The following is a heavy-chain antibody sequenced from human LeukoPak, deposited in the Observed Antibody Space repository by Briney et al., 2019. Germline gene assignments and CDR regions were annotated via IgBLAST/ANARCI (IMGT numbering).Heavy chain of an antibody. D-gene: IGHD3-9*01. CDR3: ARSDILTGSILGNWFDP. CDR1: GGTFSSYA. CDR2: IIPIFGTA. Sequence: ASVKVSCKASGGTFSSYAISWVRQAPGQGLEWMGGIIPIFGTANYAQKFQGRVTITADKSTSTAYMELSSLRSEDTAVYYCARSDILTGSILGNWFDPWGQGTLVTVSS. V-gene: IGHV1-69*06. J-gene: IGHJ5*02.